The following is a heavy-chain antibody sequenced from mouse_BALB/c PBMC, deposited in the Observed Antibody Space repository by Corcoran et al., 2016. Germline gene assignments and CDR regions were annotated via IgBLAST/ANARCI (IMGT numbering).Heavy chain of an antibody. CDR2: INPYNDGT. Sequence: EDQLQQSGPELVKPGASVKMSCKASGYTFTSYVMHWVKQKPGQGLEWIGYINPYNDGTKYNEKFKGKATLTSDKSSSTAYMELSSLTSEDSAVYYCVREGFHYAMDYWGQGTSATVSS. V-gene: IGHV1S136*01. CDR3: VREGFHYAMDY. CDR1: GYTFTSYV. J-gene: IGHJ4*01.